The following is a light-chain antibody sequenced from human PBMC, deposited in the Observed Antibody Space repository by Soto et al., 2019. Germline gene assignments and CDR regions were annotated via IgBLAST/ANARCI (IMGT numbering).Light chain of an antibody. V-gene: IGKV3-20*01. Sequence: IVLTQSPGTLSLFPGERATLSCRASQSLSTRYLAWYQQKPGQAPRLLIYGASSRATGIPDRFSGSGSGTDYTLTTSSLEPEDLQAYHCQQYGSSPTFGNETRLEIK. CDR3: QQYGSSPT. CDR1: QSLSTRY. J-gene: IGKJ5*01. CDR2: GAS.